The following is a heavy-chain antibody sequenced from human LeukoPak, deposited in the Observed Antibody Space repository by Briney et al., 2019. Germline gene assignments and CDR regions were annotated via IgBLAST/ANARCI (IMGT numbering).Heavy chain of an antibody. V-gene: IGHV4-38-2*01. CDR2: IYHSGGT. CDR3: AGFTPAVDY. J-gene: IGHJ4*02. CDR1: GYSVSSGHY. Sequence: SEPLSLPCAVSGYSVSSGHYWGWIRQPPGTGLEWIGSIYHSGGTYYNPSLKSRDTISVDTSKNQFSLKMKSVTAADTAVYYCAGFTPAVDYCSQGTLVTVSS. D-gene: IGHD3-10*01.